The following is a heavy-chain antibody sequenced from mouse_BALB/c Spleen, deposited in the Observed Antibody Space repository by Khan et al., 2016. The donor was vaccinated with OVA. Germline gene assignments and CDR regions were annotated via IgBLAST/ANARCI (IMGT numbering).Heavy chain of an antibody. J-gene: IGHJ4*01. CDR3: ARGVWSDSSTLDY. D-gene: IGHD2-1*01. Sequence: HVELVESGPGLVAPSQNLSITCTASGFSLSDYGVSWIRQPPGKGLEWLGVVCGGGSTSYNAVLKSKLSISKDNSKSQVFLKMSSLKSDDTAMFYCARGVWSDSSTLDYWGQGISVTVSS. CDR2: VCGGGST. CDR1: GFSLSDYG. V-gene: IGHV2-6-5*01.